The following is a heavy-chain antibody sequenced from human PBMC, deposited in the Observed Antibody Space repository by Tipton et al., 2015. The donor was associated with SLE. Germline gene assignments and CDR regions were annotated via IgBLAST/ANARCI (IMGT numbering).Heavy chain of an antibody. CDR3: ASLSTSGGSGMDV. V-gene: IGHV3-30*04. Sequence: SLRLSCAASGFTFSSYAMHWVRQAPGKGLEWVAVISYDGSNKYYADSVKGRFTISRDNAKNSLYLQMNSLRAEDTAVYYCASLSTSGGSGMDVWGQGTMVTVSS. CDR1: GFTFSSYA. J-gene: IGHJ6*02. D-gene: IGHD2-2*01. CDR2: ISYDGSNK.